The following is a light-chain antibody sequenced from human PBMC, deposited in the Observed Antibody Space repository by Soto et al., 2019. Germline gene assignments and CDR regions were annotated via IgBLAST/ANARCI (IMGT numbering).Light chain of an antibody. CDR2: EVS. V-gene: IGLV2-14*01. CDR1: SSDVGGYNY. J-gene: IGLJ3*02. CDR3: SSYTSSSTRV. Sequence: QSVLTQPASVSGSPGQSITISCTGTSSDVGGYNYVSWYQQHPGKAPKLMIYEVSNRPSGVSNRFSGSKSGNTASLTISGLQAEDEADYYCSSYTSSSTRVFGGGTKVPVL.